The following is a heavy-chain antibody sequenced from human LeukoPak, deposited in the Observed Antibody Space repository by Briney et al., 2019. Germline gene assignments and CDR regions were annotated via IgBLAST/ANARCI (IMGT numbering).Heavy chain of an antibody. CDR3: ARAYSGYEAFDY. CDR2: INPNSGGT. Sequence: GASVKVSFKASGYTFSGYYIHWVRQAPGQGLEWMGWINPNSGGTNYAQKFQGRVTMTRDTSTTYMELSRLTSDDTAVYYCARAYSGYEAFDYWGQGTLVTVSS. D-gene: IGHD5-12*01. CDR1: GYTFSGYY. V-gene: IGHV1-2*02. J-gene: IGHJ4*02.